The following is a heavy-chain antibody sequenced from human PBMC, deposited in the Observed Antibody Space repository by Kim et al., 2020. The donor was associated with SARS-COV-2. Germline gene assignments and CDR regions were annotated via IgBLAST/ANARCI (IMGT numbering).Heavy chain of an antibody. CDR2: NFE. J-gene: IGHJ4*02. Sequence: NFEYYADSVRGRFTISRDNSKKTVFLQMDSLRAEDTAVYYCARKSSWSFDYLGQGTLVTVS. CDR3: ARKSSWSFDY. D-gene: IGHD2-2*01. V-gene: IGHV3-30*07.